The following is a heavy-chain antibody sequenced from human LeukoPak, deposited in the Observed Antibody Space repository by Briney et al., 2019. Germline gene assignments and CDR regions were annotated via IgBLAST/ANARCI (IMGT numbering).Heavy chain of an antibody. V-gene: IGHV3-7*01. J-gene: IGHJ4*01. CDR2: IRQDGSEK. D-gene: IGHD6-13*01. CDR3: ARDGTAAGLYFDL. CDR1: GFTFNRFS. Sequence: GGSLRLSCAASGFTFNRFSMNWVRQAPGKGPEWVASIRQDGSEKTYVDSVEGRFTISRDNTKNSLSLQLNGLRAEDTAVYYCARDGTAAGLYFDLWGQGTLVTVSS.